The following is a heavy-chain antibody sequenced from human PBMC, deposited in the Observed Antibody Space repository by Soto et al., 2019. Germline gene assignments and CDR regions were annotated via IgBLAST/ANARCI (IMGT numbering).Heavy chain of an antibody. D-gene: IGHD2-2*01. V-gene: IGHV3-15*01. CDR1: GFTFSNAW. CDR2: NKSKTDGGTT. Sequence: GGSLILYSAASGFTFSNAWMSWVRPAPGEGLEWGGRNKSKTDGGTTDYAANVKGRFTISRDDSKNTLYQQMNSLKTEDTAVYYCTTDLYCSSTSCYAEMFDYWGQGTLVTVSS. CDR3: TTDLYCSSTSCYAEMFDY. J-gene: IGHJ4*02.